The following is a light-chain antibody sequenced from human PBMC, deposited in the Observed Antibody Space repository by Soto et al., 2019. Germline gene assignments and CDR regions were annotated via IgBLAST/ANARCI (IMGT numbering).Light chain of an antibody. CDR1: QNIISY. V-gene: IGKV1-39*01. CDR3: QQSFVTPRT. J-gene: IGKJ1*01. Sequence: IQLTQSPSSLSASVGDRVTITFRASQNIISYINWYQHKAREAPKLLIHDATSLQTGVPSRFSGSGSGTDFTLTITSLQAEDFATYYCQQSFVTPRTFGQGTKVDIK. CDR2: DAT.